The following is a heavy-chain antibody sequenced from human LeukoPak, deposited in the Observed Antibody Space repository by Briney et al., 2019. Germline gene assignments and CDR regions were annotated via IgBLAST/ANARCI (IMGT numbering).Heavy chain of an antibody. CDR1: GGSISSYY. Sequence: PSETLSLTCTVSGGSISSYYWSWTRQPPGKGLEWIGYIYSTGSTTYNPSLKSRVTVSVDTSKNQFSLKLSSVTAADTAVYYCARTVLTGLYFKFDYWGQGTLVTVSS. CDR3: ARTVLTGLYFKFDY. V-gene: IGHV4-59*01. D-gene: IGHD3-9*01. J-gene: IGHJ4*02. CDR2: IYSTGST.